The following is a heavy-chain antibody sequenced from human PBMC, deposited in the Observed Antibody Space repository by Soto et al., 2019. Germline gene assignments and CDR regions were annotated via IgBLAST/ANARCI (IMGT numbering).Heavy chain of an antibody. D-gene: IGHD1-26*01. CDR2: MRGSGGST. CDR1: GFTFSSYA. V-gene: IGHV3-23*01. J-gene: IGHJ4*02. CDR3: AKGKGVGATPDGGNY. Sequence: EVQLLESGGGLVQPGGSLRLSCAASGFTFSSYAMSWVRQAPGEGLEWVSGMRGSGGSTHYADSVKGRFTISRDNSKNMFYLQMNSLRVEDTAVYFCAKGKGVGATPDGGNYWGQGTLVTVSS.